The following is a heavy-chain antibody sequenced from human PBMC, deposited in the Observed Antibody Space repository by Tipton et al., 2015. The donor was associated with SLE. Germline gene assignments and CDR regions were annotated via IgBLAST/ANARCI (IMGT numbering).Heavy chain of an antibody. D-gene: IGHD2-21*02. J-gene: IGHJ4*02. Sequence: TLSLTCTVPGGSISSYYWSWIRQPPGKGLEWIGYIYYSGSTNYNPSLKSRVTISVDTSKNQFSLKLSSVTVADTAVYYCARDREVTRLFDYWGQGTLVTVSS. CDR3: ARDREVTRLFDY. V-gene: IGHV4-59*01. CDR1: GGSISSYY. CDR2: IYYSGST.